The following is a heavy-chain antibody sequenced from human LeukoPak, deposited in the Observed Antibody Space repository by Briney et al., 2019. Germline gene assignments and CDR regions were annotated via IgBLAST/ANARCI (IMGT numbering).Heavy chain of an antibody. CDR1: GYSFTSYW. CDR3: ARHRGGEQPVQGYYYYYMDV. Sequence: GESLKISCKGSGYSFTSYWIGWVRQMPGKGLEWMGIIYPGDSDTRYSPSFQGQVTISADKSISTAYLQWSSLKASDTAMYYCARHRGGEQPVQGYYYYYMDVWGKGTTVTVSS. D-gene: IGHD6-6*01. V-gene: IGHV5-51*01. J-gene: IGHJ6*03. CDR2: IYPGDSDT.